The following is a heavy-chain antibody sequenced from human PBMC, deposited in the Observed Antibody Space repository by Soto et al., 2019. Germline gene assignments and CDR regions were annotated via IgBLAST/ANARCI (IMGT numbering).Heavy chain of an antibody. CDR2: IYSSGST. CDR1: GGSISSYY. V-gene: IGHV4-4*09. CDR3: ARGGSYDSSGYYNFDS. Sequence: SETLSLTCTVSGGSISSYYWSWIRQPPGKGLEWIGYIYSSGSTNYNPSLKSRVTISVDTSKNQFSLKLNSVTAADSAVYYCARGGSYDSSGYYNFDSWGQGTLVIASS. J-gene: IGHJ4*02. D-gene: IGHD3-22*01.